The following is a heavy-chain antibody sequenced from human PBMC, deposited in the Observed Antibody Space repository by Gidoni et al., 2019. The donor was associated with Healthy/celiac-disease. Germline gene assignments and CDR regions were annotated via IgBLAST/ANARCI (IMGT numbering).Heavy chain of an antibody. Sequence: EVQLLESGGGLVQPGGSLRLPGVASGFTYSSHAMSWVRQAPGEGLGWVSAISCSGGRTYYAYSVKGRFTISRDNSKNTLYLRMNSLRAEDTAVYYCAKVRGSLGATRGGLDVWGQGTTVTVSS. D-gene: IGHD3-16*01. CDR2: ISCSGGRT. V-gene: IGHV3-23*01. J-gene: IGHJ6*02. CDR3: AKVRGSLGATRGGLDV. CDR1: GFTYSSHA.